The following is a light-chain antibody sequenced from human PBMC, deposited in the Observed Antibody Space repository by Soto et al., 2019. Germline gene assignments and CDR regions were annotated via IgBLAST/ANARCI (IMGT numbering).Light chain of an antibody. J-gene: IGLJ2*01. Sequence: QSALTQPRSVSGSPGQSVTISCTGTSTDVGGHDFVSWYQHHPGKAPKLIIYDVSNRPSGVSNRFSGSKSGNTASLTVSGLQAEDEADYHCSSYTSSSAPGVFGGGTKLTVL. CDR3: SSYTSSSAPGV. CDR2: DVS. CDR1: STDVGGHDF. V-gene: IGLV2-14*03.